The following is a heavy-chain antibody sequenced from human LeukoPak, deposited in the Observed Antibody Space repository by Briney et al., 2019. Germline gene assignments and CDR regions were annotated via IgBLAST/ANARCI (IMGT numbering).Heavy chain of an antibody. CDR2: INHNGRT. D-gene: IGHD6-19*01. CDR3: AGGQWPHPIDY. Sequence: PSETLSLTCAVYGKSFSIYYWTWIRQPPGKGPEWIGEINHNGRTNYNPSLESRVTISGDMSKNQISLKLSSVTAADTAVYYCAGGQWPHPIDYWGQGTLVTVSS. CDR1: GKSFSIYY. V-gene: IGHV4-34*01. J-gene: IGHJ4*02.